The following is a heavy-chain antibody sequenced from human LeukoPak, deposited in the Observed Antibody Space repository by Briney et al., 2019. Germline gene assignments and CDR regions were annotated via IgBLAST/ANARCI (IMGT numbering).Heavy chain of an antibody. CDR1: GYTLTELS. CDR3: ATVAATASRSGLDY. CDR2: FDPEDGET. J-gene: IGHJ4*02. V-gene: IGHV1-24*01. Sequence: ASVKVSCKVSGYTLTELSMHWVRQAPGEGLEWMGGFDPEDGETIYAQKFQGRVTMTEDTSTDTAYMELSSLRSEDTAVYYCATVAATASRSGLDYWGQGTLVTVSS. D-gene: IGHD2-21*02.